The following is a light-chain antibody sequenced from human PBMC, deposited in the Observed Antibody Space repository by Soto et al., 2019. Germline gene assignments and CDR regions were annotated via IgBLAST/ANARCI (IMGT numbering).Light chain of an antibody. CDR1: QGLSSD. J-gene: IGKJ5*01. V-gene: IGKV1-9*01. CDR3: QQLNSYPIT. Sequence: GDRVTLTCRASQGLSSDLAWYQQKPGKAPKLLIYAASTLQSGVPSRFSGSGSGTEFTLTISSLQPEDFATYYCQQLNSYPITFGQGTRLEIK. CDR2: AAS.